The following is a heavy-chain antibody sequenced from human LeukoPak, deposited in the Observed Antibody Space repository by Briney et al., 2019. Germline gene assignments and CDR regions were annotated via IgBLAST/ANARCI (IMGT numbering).Heavy chain of an antibody. D-gene: IGHD6-13*01. J-gene: IGHJ4*02. CDR1: GYSINTGDY. CDR2: IYHSGST. CDR3: ARLNSRAFDFDY. Sequence: PSETLSLTCTVSGYSINTGDYWGWIRQTPGKGLEWIGNIYHSGSTYYNPSLKSRVTILVDTSENQFSLKLISVTAADTDVYYCARLNSRAFDFDYWGQGTLVTASS. V-gene: IGHV4-38-2*02.